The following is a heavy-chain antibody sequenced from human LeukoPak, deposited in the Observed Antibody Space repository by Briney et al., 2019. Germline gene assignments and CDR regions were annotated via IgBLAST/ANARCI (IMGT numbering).Heavy chain of an antibody. V-gene: IGHV4-4*09. CDR3: ASLSAAVYLGAFDL. D-gene: IGHD2-2*01. CDR1: GVSISPYY. CDR2: IHTSGSN. J-gene: IGHJ3*01. Sequence: PSETLSLTCAVSGVSISPYYWAWIRQPPGKGLEWIGYIHTSGSNNQYPSLKSRVTISVDKSKKHFSLRLTSVTAAHPAVYYCASLSAAVYLGAFDLWGQGTMVTVSS.